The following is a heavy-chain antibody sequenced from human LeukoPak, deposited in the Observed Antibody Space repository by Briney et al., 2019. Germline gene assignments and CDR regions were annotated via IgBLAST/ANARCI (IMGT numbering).Heavy chain of an antibody. D-gene: IGHD4-23*01. J-gene: IGHJ4*02. Sequence: GGSLRLSCAASGFSFNSYAMSWVRQAPGKGLEWVSAISASGGSANIADSVKGRFTISRDNARNTLYLQMNSLRAEDTAVYYCARNFYGGNSGIFDYWGQGTLVTVSS. V-gene: IGHV3-23*01. CDR1: GFSFNSYA. CDR3: ARNFYGGNSGIFDY. CDR2: ISASGGSA.